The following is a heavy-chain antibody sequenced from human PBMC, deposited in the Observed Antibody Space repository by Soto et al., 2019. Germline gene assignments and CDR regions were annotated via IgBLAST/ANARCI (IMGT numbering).Heavy chain of an antibody. Sequence: GASVKVSCKASGGTFSSYAISWVRQAPGQGLEWMGGIIPIFGTANYAQKFQGRVTITADESTSTAYMELSSLRSEDTAVYYCAREDYYDSSGHYYSWGQGTLVTVSS. CDR2: IIPIFGTA. D-gene: IGHD3-22*01. CDR1: GGTFSSYA. V-gene: IGHV1-69*13. CDR3: AREDYYDSSGHYYS. J-gene: IGHJ4*02.